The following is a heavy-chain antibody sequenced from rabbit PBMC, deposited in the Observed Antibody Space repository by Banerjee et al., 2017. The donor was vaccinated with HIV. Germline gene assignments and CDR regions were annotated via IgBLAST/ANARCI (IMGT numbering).Heavy chain of an antibody. D-gene: IGHD4-1*01. V-gene: IGHV1S45*01. J-gene: IGHJ4*01. Sequence: QEQLEESGGDLVKPEGSLTLTCTASGFSFSSSYWICWIRQAPGKGLEWIACIDAGSSGSTYYASWAKGRFTISKTSSTTVTLQMTSLTAADTATYFCARRMGNSGWGPFNLWGPGTLVTVS. CDR3: ARRMGNSGWGPFNL. CDR2: IDAGSSGST. CDR1: GFSFSSSYW.